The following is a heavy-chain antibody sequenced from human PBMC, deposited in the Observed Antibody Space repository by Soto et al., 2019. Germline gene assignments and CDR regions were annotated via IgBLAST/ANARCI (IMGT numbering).Heavy chain of an antibody. Sequence: GGSLRLPCAVSGFTFSSHSMNWVRQAPGKGLEWVSYISSSSSTIYYADSVKGRFTISRDNAKNSLSLQMNSLRAEDTAVYYCARDNPSGYGDSWGQGTLVTVSS. CDR3: ARDNPSGYGDS. D-gene: IGHD5-12*01. CDR1: GFTFSSHS. CDR2: ISSSSSTI. V-gene: IGHV3-48*01. J-gene: IGHJ4*02.